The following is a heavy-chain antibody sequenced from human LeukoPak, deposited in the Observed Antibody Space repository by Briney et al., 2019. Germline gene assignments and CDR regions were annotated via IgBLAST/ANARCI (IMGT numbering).Heavy chain of an antibody. D-gene: IGHD3-10*01. V-gene: IGHV3-21*01. CDR1: GVTFSRFS. J-gene: IGHJ4*02. CDR3: AREFNTVGNFDY. CDR2: IYVTGGDI. Sequence: PGGSLRLSCATSGVTFSRFSMRWVRQAPGKGLEWVASIYVTGGDINYADSVKGRVTISRDNAKNSVYLQMNSLRAEDTAVYYCAREFNTVGNFDYWGQGTLVTVSS.